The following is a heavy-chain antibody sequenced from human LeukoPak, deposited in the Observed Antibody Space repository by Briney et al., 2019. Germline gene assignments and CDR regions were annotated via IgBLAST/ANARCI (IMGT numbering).Heavy chain of an antibody. V-gene: IGHV3-7*04. CDR2: IKQDGSER. CDR1: GFTFSSYW. J-gene: IGHJ4*02. D-gene: IGHD6-6*01. Sequence: PGGSLRLSCAASGFTFSSYWMSWVRQAPGKGLEWVANIKQDGSERYYVDSVKGRFTLSRDNAKNSLYLQMNSLRVEDTAVYYCARGGAARPDFWGQGTLVTVSS. CDR3: ARGGAARPDF.